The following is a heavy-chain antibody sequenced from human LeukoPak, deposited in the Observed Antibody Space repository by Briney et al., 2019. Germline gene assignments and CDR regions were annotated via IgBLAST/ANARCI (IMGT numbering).Heavy chain of an antibody. J-gene: IGHJ5*02. D-gene: IGHD1-7*01. Sequence: PSETLSLTCTVSGGSMSRYYWSWIRQPPGKGLEWIGFIFYSGSTSYNPSLRSRVTISVDTSKNQFSLKLASLTAADTAVYYCARDRAELELHLFDPWGQGTLVTVSS. CDR3: ARDRAELELHLFDP. CDR1: GGSMSRYY. CDR2: IFYSGST. V-gene: IGHV4-59*01.